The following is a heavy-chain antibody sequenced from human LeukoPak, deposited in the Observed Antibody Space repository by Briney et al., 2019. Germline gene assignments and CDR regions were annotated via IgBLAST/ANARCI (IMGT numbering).Heavy chain of an antibody. CDR2: ISYDGSNK. Sequence: GRSLRLSCAASGFTFSSYGMHWVRQAPGKGLEWVAIISYDGSNKYYADPVKGRFTISRDNSKNTLYLQMNSLRAEDTAVYYCVNFGTTFDYWGQGTLVTVSS. CDR1: GFTFSSYG. V-gene: IGHV3-30*18. D-gene: IGHD1-1*01. CDR3: VNFGTTFDY. J-gene: IGHJ4*02.